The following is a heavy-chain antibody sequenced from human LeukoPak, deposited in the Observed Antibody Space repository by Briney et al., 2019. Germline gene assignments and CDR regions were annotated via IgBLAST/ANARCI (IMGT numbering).Heavy chain of an antibody. J-gene: IGHJ4*02. D-gene: IGHD2-15*01. CDR3: ARDLSVVVAAEGFDY. V-gene: IGHV7-4-1*02. Sequence: ASVKVSCKASGYTFTSYAMNWVRQAPGQGLEWMGWINTNTGNPTYAQGFTGRFVFSLDTSVSTAYLQISSLKAEDTAVYYCARDLSVVVAAEGFDYWGQGTLVTVSS. CDR1: GYTFTSYA. CDR2: INTNTGNP.